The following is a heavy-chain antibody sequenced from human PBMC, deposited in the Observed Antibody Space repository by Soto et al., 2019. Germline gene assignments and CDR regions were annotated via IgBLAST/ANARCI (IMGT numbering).Heavy chain of an antibody. D-gene: IGHD3-22*01. V-gene: IGHV3-30*18. CDR1: GFTFSSYG. J-gene: IGHJ4*02. Sequence: GGSLRLSCAASGFTFSSYGMHWVRQAPGKGLEWVAVISYDGSNKYYADSVKGRFTISRDNSKNTLYLQMNSLRAEDTAVYYCAKIISGSGYDIGLYYFDYWGQGTLVTVSS. CDR3: AKIISGSGYDIGLYYFDY. CDR2: ISYDGSNK.